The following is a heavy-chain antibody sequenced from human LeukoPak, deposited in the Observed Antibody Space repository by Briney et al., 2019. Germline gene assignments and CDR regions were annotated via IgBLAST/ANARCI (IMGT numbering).Heavy chain of an antibody. J-gene: IGHJ4*02. CDR2: ISSDGAKT. V-gene: IGHV3-64*01. Sequence: GGSLRVSCVASGFTFSSLDMHWVRQAPGKRLEYVSAISSDGAKTYYANSVKGRFTISRDNSKNTLYLQMGSLRAEDMAVYYCARFVGGYYPYWGERPPVTVSS. D-gene: IGHD3-3*01. CDR3: ARFVGGYYPY. CDR1: GFTFSSLD.